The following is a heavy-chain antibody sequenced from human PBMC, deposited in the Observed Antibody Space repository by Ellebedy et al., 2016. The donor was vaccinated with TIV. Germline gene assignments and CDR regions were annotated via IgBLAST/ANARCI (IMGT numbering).Heavy chain of an antibody. CDR1: GGTFSSYA. Sequence: SVKVSXXASGGTFSSYAISWVRQAPGQGLEWMGGIIPIFGTANYAQKFQGRVTITADESTSTAYMELSSLRSEDTAVYYCARDPMVRGASVDAFDIWGQGTMVTVSS. D-gene: IGHD3-10*01. CDR2: IIPIFGTA. V-gene: IGHV1-69*13. CDR3: ARDPMVRGASVDAFDI. J-gene: IGHJ3*02.